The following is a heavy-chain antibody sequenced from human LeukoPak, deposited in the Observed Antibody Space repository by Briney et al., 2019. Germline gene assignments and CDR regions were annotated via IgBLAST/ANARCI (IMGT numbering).Heavy chain of an antibody. V-gene: IGHV4-39*01. Sequence: PSETLSLTCTVSGGSISSSSDYWGWIRHPPGMALEWIGSPYYSGRTYYNPSLKGRVTISVDTSKNQVSLKLSYVTAADTAVYYCATHRGLRYFDYWGQATLVTVSS. CDR1: GGSISSSSDY. CDR3: ATHRGLRYFDY. D-gene: IGHD3/OR15-3a*01. J-gene: IGHJ4*02. CDR2: PYYSGRT.